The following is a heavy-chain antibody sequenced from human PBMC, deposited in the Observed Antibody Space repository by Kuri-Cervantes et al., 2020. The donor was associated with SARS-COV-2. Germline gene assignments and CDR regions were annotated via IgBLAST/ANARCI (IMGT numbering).Heavy chain of an antibody. CDR3: VKDSRVYYFDY. CDR1: GFTFDDYG. CDR2: INWNGGST. J-gene: IGHJ4*02. V-gene: IGHV3-20*04. Sequence: GGSLRLSCAASGFTFDDYGMSWVRQAPGKGLEWVSVINWNGGSTGYADSVKGRFTTSRDNSKNTLYLQMNSLRAEDTAVYYCVKDSRVYYFDYWGQGTLVTVSS. D-gene: IGHD2/OR15-2a*01.